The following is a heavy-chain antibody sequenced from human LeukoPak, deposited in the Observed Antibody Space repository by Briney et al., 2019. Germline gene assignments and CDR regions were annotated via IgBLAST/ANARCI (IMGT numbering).Heavy chain of an antibody. CDR1: GFTFSDYY. V-gene: IGHV3-11*01. CDR3: ARDFGAVAGTSSGS. CDR2: ISSSGSTI. Sequence: GGSLRLSCAASGFTFSDYYMSWIRQAPGKGLEWVSYISSSGSTIYYADSVKGRFTISRDNAKNSLYLQMKSLRAEDTAVYYCARDFGAVAGTSSGSWGQGTLVTVSS. D-gene: IGHD6-19*01. J-gene: IGHJ5*02.